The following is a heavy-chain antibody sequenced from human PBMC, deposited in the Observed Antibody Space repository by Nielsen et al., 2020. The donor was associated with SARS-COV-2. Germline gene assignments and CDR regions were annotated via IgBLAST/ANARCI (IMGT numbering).Heavy chain of an antibody. J-gene: IGHJ4*02. D-gene: IGHD1-26*01. CDR1: GVSLSRGNYY. V-gene: IGHV4-31*11. CDR3: AKSVGATTTAFDY. Sequence: SETLSLTCAVSGVSLSRGNYYWGWVRQHPGKGLEWIGYIYYSGSTYYSPSLKSRVTISLDTSKNQFSLKLTSVAAADTAVYYCAKSVGATTTAFDYWGQGTLVTVSS. CDR2: IYYSGST.